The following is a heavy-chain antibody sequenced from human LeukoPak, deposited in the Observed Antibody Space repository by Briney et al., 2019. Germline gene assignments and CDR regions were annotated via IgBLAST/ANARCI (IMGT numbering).Heavy chain of an antibody. CDR1: GGSISSNNYY. V-gene: IGHV4-39*01. D-gene: IGHD3-16*01. Sequence: SETLSLTCTVSGGSISSNNYYWGWIRQPPGKGLEWIGSIYYSGSTYNNPSLKSRVTISVDTSKNQFSLRLRSVTAADTAVYYCAGHPGGENTRFDYWGQGTLVTVSS. CDR3: AGHPGGENTRFDY. CDR2: IYYSGST. J-gene: IGHJ4*02.